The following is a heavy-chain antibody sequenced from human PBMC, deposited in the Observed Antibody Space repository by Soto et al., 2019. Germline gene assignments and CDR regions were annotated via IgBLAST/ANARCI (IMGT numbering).Heavy chain of an antibody. Sequence: EVQLLESGGGMVQPGGSLRVPCAASGFTFRNFVMSWVRQAPGKGLEWVSAIRGTGGETFYADSVKGRFNISRDNSKNTLYLQMNSLRDEDTALYFCAQDRGWGVVSPSHDYWGQGTLVTVSS. D-gene: IGHD2-21*01. CDR1: GFTFRNFV. J-gene: IGHJ4*02. CDR3: AQDRGWGVVSPSHDY. CDR2: IRGTGGET. V-gene: IGHV3-23*01.